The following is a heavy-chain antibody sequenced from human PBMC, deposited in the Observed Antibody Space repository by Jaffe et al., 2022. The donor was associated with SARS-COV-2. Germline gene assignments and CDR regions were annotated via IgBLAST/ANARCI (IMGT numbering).Heavy chain of an antibody. Sequence: QVQLVESGGGVVDPGRSLRLSCAASGFIFSSYAMHWVRQAPGKGLEWVAVISYDGGIEYYADSVRGRFSVSRDNSQNTLFLQINGLRGEDTGVYYCAKDLNREPPAIFGVVLDNWGQGTLVTVSS. CDR2: ISYDGGIE. V-gene: IGHV3-30*18. J-gene: IGHJ4*02. D-gene: IGHD3-3*01. CDR1: GFIFSSYA. CDR3: AKDLNREPPAIFGVVLDN.